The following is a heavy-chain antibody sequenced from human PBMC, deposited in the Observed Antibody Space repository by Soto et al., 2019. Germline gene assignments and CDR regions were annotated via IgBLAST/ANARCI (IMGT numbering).Heavy chain of an antibody. J-gene: IGHJ4*02. CDR2: INAYSGNT. CDR3: ARTPNFYGDNFDY. Sequence: ASVKVSCKASGYTFTSYDINWVRQATGQGLEWMGWINAYSGNTDYAQKLQGRVTMTTDTSTSTAYMELRSLRSDDTAVYYCARTPNFYGDNFDYWGQGTLVTVSS. V-gene: IGHV1-18*01. CDR1: GYTFTSYD. D-gene: IGHD4-17*01.